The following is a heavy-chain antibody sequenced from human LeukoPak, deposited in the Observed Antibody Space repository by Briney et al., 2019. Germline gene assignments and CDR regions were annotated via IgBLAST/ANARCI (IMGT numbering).Heavy chain of an antibody. CDR3: ARVRDYDYVWGSYRSPYYFDY. CDR1: GGTFSSYA. J-gene: IGHJ4*02. D-gene: IGHD3-16*02. CDR2: IIRILGIA. Sequence: GASVKVSCKASGGTFSSYAISWVRQAPGQGLEWMGRIIRILGIANYAQKFQGRVTITADKSTSTAYMELSSLRSEDTAVYYCARVRDYDYVWGSYRSPYYFDYWGQGTLVTVSS. V-gene: IGHV1-69*04.